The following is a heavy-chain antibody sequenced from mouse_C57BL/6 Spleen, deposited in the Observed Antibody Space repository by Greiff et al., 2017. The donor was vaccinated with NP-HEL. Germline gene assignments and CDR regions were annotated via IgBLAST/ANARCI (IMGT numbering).Heavy chain of an antibody. V-gene: IGHV5-17*01. CDR3: ARDLYLNY. D-gene: IGHD2-3*01. J-gene: IGHJ4*01. Sequence: EVKLVESGGGLVKPGGSLPLSCAASGFTLSDYGLHWVRQAPEKGLEWVSYISRGSSTIYYADTVTGRFTISRDNAKNTLFLQMTSLRSEDTAMYYCARDLYLNYWGQGTSVTISS. CDR1: GFTLSDYG. CDR2: ISRGSSTI.